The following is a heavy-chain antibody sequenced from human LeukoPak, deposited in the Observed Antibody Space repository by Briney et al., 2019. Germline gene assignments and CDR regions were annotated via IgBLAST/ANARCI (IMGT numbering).Heavy chain of an antibody. D-gene: IGHD2-8*01. CDR2: IKQDGTEN. CDR3: ARDVNGYRDY. Sequence: GGSLRLSCTASGLTFSSYWMTWVRQAPGKGLEWVANIKQDGTENYYVDSVTGRFTISRDNAKNSLYLQMNSLRGEDTAVYYCARDVNGYRDYWGQGTLVTVSS. V-gene: IGHV3-7*01. CDR1: GLTFSSYW. J-gene: IGHJ4*02.